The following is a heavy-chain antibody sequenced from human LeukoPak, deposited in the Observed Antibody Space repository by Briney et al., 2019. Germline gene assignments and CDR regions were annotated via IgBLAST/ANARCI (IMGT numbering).Heavy chain of an antibody. V-gene: IGHV1-2*02. Sequence: ASVKVSCKASGYTFTGYYMHWVRQAPGQGLEWMGWINPNSGGTNYAQKFQGRVTKTRDTSISTAYMELSRLRPDDTAVYYCARVACGGDCYSHWFDPWGQGTLVTVSS. CDR1: GYTFTGYY. D-gene: IGHD2-21*01. CDR3: ARVACGGDCYSHWFDP. CDR2: INPNSGGT. J-gene: IGHJ5*02.